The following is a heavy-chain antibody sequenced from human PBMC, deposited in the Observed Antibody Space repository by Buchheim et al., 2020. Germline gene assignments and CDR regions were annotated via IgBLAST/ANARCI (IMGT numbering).Heavy chain of an antibody. CDR1: GFSLSTSGVG. D-gene: IGHD2-2*01. CDR3: AHSTYCSSTSCYRAWFDP. CDR2: IYWDDDK. V-gene: IGHV2-5*02. Sequence: QITLKESGPTLVKPTQTLTLTCTFSGFSLSTSGVGVGWIRQPPGKALEWLALIYWDDDKRYSPSLKSRLTITKATSKNQGVLTMTNMDPVDTATYYCAHSTYCSSTSCYRAWFDPWGQGTL. J-gene: IGHJ5*02.